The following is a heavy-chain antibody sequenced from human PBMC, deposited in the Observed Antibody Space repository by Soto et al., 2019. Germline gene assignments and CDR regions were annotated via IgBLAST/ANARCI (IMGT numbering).Heavy chain of an antibody. D-gene: IGHD6-13*01. CDR3: RRSSWYGADV. V-gene: IGHV4-39*01. Sequence: QLQLQESGPGLVKSSETLSLTCTVSGGSITSSSYWGWIRQPPGEGLEWIGSIYSIGSTIYNPSLTRGVAISVDAPKNQFSLQLTSVAAADSSVYYCRRSSWYGADVWGQGDTVTVSS. CDR2: IYSIGST. J-gene: IGHJ6*01. CDR1: GGSITSSSY.